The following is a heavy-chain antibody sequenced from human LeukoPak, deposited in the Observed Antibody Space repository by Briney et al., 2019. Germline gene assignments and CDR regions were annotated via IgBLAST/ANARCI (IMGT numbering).Heavy chain of an antibody. J-gene: IGHJ6*02. CDR2: INHSGST. D-gene: IGHD4-17*01. CDR3: ATGPHGDYRYYYYGMDV. CDR1: GGSFSGYY. Sequence: SETLSLTCAVYGGSFSGYYWSWIRQPPGKGLEWIGEINHSGSTSYNPSLKSRVTISVDTSKNQFSLKLSSVTAADTAVYYCATGPHGDYRYYYYGMDVWGQGTTVTVSS. V-gene: IGHV4-34*01.